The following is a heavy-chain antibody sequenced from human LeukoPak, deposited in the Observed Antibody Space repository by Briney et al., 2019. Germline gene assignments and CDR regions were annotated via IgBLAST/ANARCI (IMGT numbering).Heavy chain of an antibody. CDR3: ARKMTGYSYYFDY. CDR2: INPRGGST. D-gene: IGHD2-15*01. CDR1: GYTFIDYY. J-gene: IGHJ4*02. V-gene: IGHV1-46*01. Sequence: ASVKVSCKTSGYTFIDYYMHWVRQPPGQGLECMGVINPRGGSTTYAQKFQGRVTMTRDTSTRTLYMELSSLRSDDTAVYYCARKMTGYSYYFDYWGQGTLVAVAS.